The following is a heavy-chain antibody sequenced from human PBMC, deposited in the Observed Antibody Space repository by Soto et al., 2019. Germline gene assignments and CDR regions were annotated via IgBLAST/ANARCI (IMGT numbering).Heavy chain of an antibody. J-gene: IGHJ2*01. CDR1: GYTFTSYA. CDR2: INAGNGNT. V-gene: IGHV1-3*01. D-gene: IGHD3-16*01. Sequence: ASVKVSCKASGYTFTSYAMHWVRQAPGQRLEWMGWINAGNGNTKYSQKFQGRVTITRDTSASTAYMELSSLRSEDTAVYYCARVRAWEPGGNWYFDLWGRGTLVTVSS. CDR3: ARVRAWEPGGNWYFDL.